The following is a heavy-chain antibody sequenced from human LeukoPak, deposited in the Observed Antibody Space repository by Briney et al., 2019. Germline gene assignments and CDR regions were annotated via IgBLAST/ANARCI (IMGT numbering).Heavy chain of an antibody. D-gene: IGHD5-18*01. J-gene: IGHJ4*02. CDR2: IYPGDSDT. CDR1: GYSFINYW. CDR3: ARAPSRGYSYGYFDY. V-gene: IGHV5-51*01. Sequence: GESLKISCKGSGYSFINYWIGWVRQMPGKGLEWMGIIYPGDSDTRYSPSFQGQVTISADKSISTAYLQWSSLKASDTAMYYCARAPSRGYSYGYFDYWGQGTLVTVSS.